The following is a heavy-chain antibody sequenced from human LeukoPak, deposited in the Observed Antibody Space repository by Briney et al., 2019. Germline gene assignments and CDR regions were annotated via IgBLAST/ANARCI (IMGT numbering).Heavy chain of an antibody. V-gene: IGHV3-48*03. J-gene: IGHJ4*02. Sequence: GGSLRLSCAASGFTFSSYEMNWVRQAPGKGLEWVSYISSSGSTIYYADSVKGRFTISRDNAKNSLYLQMNSLRAEDTAVYCCARVLGYYDSSGTLDYWGQGTLVTVSS. CDR1: GFTFSSYE. CDR3: ARVLGYYDSSGTLDY. CDR2: ISSSGSTI. D-gene: IGHD3-22*01.